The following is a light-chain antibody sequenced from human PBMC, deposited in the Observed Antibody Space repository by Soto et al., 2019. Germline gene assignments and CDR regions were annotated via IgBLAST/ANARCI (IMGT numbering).Light chain of an antibody. CDR1: QSVAKNY. J-gene: IGKJ1*01. CDR2: GPS. V-gene: IGKV3-20*01. Sequence: EIVLTQSPGTLSLSPGERATLSCRASQSVAKNYLAWYQQEPGQAPRLLIYGPSRRATGIPDRFSGSGSGTDFTLTISRLEPEDFAVYYCHQYASYPQTFGQGTKVEIK. CDR3: HQYASYPQT.